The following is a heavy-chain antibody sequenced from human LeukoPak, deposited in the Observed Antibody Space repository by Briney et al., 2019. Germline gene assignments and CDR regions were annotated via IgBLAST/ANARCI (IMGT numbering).Heavy chain of an antibody. J-gene: IGHJ3*02. CDR1: GFTFSSYA. Sequence: GGSLRLSCAASGFTFSSYAMSWVRQAPGKGLEWVSAISGSGGSTYYADSVKGRFTISRDNSENTLYLQVNSLRAEDTAVYYCAKDSPYYYDSSGYPDAFDIWGQRTMVTVSS. V-gene: IGHV3-23*01. CDR3: AKDSPYYYDSSGYPDAFDI. D-gene: IGHD3-22*01. CDR2: ISGSGGST.